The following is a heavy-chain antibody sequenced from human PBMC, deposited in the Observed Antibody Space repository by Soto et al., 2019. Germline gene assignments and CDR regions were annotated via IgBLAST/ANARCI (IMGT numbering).Heavy chain of an antibody. CDR3: ARVLHYYDSSGYYYHAFDI. Sequence: PSETLSLTCAVSGGSISSGGYSWSWIRQPPGKGLEWIGYIYHSGSTYYNPSLKSRVTISVDRSKNQFSLKLSSVTAAATAVYYCARVLHYYDSSGYYYHAFDIWGQGTMVTVSS. J-gene: IGHJ3*02. CDR2: IYHSGST. V-gene: IGHV4-30-2*01. CDR1: GGSISSGGYS. D-gene: IGHD3-22*01.